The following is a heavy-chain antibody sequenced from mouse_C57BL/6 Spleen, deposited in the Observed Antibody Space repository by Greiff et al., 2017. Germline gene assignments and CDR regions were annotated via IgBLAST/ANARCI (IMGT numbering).Heavy chain of an antibody. Sequence: VQLQQSGPELVKPGASVKIPCKASGYTFTDYNMDWVKQSHGKSLEWIGDINPNNGGTIYNQKFKGKATLTVDQSSSTAYMELRSLTSEDTAVYYCARSGSSKYYAMDYWGQGTSVTVSS. J-gene: IGHJ4*01. V-gene: IGHV1-18*01. CDR1: GYTFTDYN. CDR2: INPNNGGT. D-gene: IGHD1-1*01. CDR3: ARSGSSKYYAMDY.